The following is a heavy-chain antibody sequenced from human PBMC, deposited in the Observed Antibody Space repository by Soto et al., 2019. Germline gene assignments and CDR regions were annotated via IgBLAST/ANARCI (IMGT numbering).Heavy chain of an antibody. J-gene: IGHJ6*03. Sequence: QVQLVQSGAEVKKPGASVKVSCKASGYNFTSYGISWVRQAPGQGLEWMGWIRAYNGNTNYAQKLQGRVTMTTDTPTSTAYMELRSLRSDDTAVYYCARKTIMVRGVIITSYMDVWGKGTTVTVSS. D-gene: IGHD3-10*01. CDR3: ARKTIMVRGVIITSYMDV. CDR2: IRAYNGNT. V-gene: IGHV1-18*01. CDR1: GYNFTSYG.